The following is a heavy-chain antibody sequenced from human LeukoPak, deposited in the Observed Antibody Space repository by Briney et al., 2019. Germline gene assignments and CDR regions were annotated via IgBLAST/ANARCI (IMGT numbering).Heavy chain of an antibody. J-gene: IGHJ4*02. CDR1: GGSISSGDYY. CDR3: ARVQLQWLAPDY. V-gene: IGHV4-61*08. CDR2: IYYSGST. D-gene: IGHD6-19*01. Sequence: SETLSLTCTVSGGSISSGDYYWSWIRQPPGKGLEWIGYIYYSGSTNYNPSLKSRVTISVDTSKNQFSLKLSSVTAADTAVYYCARVQLQWLAPDYWGQGTLVTVSS.